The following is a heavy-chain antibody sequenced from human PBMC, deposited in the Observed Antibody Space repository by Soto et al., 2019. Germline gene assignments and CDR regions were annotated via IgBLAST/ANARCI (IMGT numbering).Heavy chain of an antibody. Sequence: ASVKVSCKASGYTFTSYDINWVRQATGQGLEWMGWMNPNSGNTGYAQKFQGRATMTRNTSISTAYMELSSLRSEDTAVYYCARPITMVRGVISYNYYYYGMDVWGQGTTVTVSS. CDR1: GYTFTSYD. D-gene: IGHD3-10*01. CDR2: MNPNSGNT. CDR3: ARPITMVRGVISYNYYYYGMDV. J-gene: IGHJ6*02. V-gene: IGHV1-8*01.